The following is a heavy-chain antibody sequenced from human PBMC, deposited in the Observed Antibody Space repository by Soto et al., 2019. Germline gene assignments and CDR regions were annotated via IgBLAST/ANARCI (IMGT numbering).Heavy chain of an antibody. CDR2: ISAYSGST. CDR1: GYTFTTYG. V-gene: IGHV1-18*01. D-gene: IGHD6-13*01. J-gene: IGHJ4*02. CDR3: ARYFTKSSSWPYYFDY. Sequence: QVQLVQSGAEVKKPGASVKVSCKASGYTFTTYGISWVRQAPGQGLEWMGWISAYSGSTKFAQKLPGRVTMTTDTPTTTAYMELRSLTSDDTAVYYCARYFTKSSSWPYYFDYWGQGTLVTGSS.